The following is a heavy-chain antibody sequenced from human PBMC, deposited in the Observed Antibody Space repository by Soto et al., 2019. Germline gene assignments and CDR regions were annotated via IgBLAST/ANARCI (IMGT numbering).Heavy chain of an antibody. D-gene: IGHD3-10*01. CDR2: ISAYNGNT. J-gene: IGHJ4*02. CDR3: ATRGEGITMVRGVNFDY. Sequence: ASVKVSCKASGYTFTSYGINWVRQAPGQGLEWMGWISAYNGNTNYAQKLQGRVTMTTDTSTSTAYMELSSLRSEDTAVYYCATRGEGITMVRGVNFDYWGQGTLVTVSS. V-gene: IGHV1-18*01. CDR1: GYTFTSYG.